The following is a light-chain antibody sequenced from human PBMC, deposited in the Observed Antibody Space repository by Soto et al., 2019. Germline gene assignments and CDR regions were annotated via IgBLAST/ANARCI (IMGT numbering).Light chain of an antibody. CDR3: HQYVNAPQT. CDR2: GAS. J-gene: IGKJ2*01. CDR1: QSIKRSY. V-gene: IGKV3-20*01. Sequence: EIVLMQSPGTLSLSPGERATLSCRASQSIKRSYLAWYQQKTGQAPRVLIYGASNRATGIPDRFSGSGSGTDFSLTFSRLEPEDFAVYYCHQYVNAPQTFGQGTQVEIK.